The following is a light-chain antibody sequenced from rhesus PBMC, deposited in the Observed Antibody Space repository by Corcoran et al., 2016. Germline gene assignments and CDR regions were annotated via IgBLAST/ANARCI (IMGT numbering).Light chain of an antibody. CDR1: QSISSW. CDR3: QHGYGTPSS. Sequence: DIQMTQSPSSLSASVGDTVTITCRASQSISSWLAWYQPKPGKVPKLLIYKASSLQSGVPSRFSGRGTVTDFTLTISSLQAEDLATYYCQHGYGTPSSFGQGTKVEIQ. V-gene: IGKV1-22*01. CDR2: KAS. J-gene: IGKJ2*01.